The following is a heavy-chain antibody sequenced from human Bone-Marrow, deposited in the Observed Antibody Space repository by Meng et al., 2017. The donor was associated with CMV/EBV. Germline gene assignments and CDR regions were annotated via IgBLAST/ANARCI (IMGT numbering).Heavy chain of an antibody. V-gene: IGHV1-69*10. D-gene: IGHD3-3*01. CDR1: GGTFSSYA. J-gene: IGHJ4*02. CDR3: ARDDLRRGFDY. Sequence: SVKVSCKASGGTFSSYAISWVRQAPGQGLEWMGGIIPILGIANYAQKFQGRVTITADKSTSTAYMELSSLRSEDTAVYYCARDDLRRGFDYWGQGTRVTVYS. CDR2: IIPILGIA.